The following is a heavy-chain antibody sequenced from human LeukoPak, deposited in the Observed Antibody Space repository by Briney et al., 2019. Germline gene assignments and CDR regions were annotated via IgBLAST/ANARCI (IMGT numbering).Heavy chain of an antibody. CDR3: ARSQNYYGSGDY. CDR2: IYYSGST. Sequence: SETLSLTCTVSGDSVSNGNYYWSWLRQPPGKALEWIGYIYYSGSTYYNPSLEGRVTISVDTSKNQFSVKLRSVTAADTAVYYCARSQNYYGSGDYWSQGTLVTVSS. CDR1: GDSVSNGNYY. J-gene: IGHJ4*02. D-gene: IGHD3-10*01. V-gene: IGHV4-61*01.